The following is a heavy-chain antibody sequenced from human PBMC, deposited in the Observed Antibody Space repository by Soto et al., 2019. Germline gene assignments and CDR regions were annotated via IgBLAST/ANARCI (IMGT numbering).Heavy chain of an antibody. CDR2: MNPNSGNT. J-gene: IGHJ6*02. CDR1: GYSFTSYD. Sequence: XSVKVSYKASGYSFTSYDINWVRQATGQGLEWMGWMNPNSGNTGYAQKFQGRVTMTRNTSISTAYMELSSLRSEDTAVYYCARGGRGYSYGSYYYYGMDVWGQGTTVTVSS. D-gene: IGHD5-18*01. V-gene: IGHV1-8*01. CDR3: ARGGRGYSYGSYYYYGMDV.